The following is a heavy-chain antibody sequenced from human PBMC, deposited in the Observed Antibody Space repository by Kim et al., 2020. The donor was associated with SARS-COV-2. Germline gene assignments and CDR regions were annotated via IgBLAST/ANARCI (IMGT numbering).Heavy chain of an antibody. CDR1: VGSFSDYQ. J-gene: IGHJ6*02. D-gene: IGHD3-3*01. Sequence: SETLSLTCAAYVGSFSDYQWTWIRQSPGKGLEWIGEIDHSGATNYNPSLKSRVAISVDPSKNQFSLKVKSVTAADTAVYFCARGRAGVVPSPIMGLGPYYDYYALDVWGQGTTVSVSS. V-gene: IGHV4-34*01. CDR2: IDHSGAT. CDR3: ARGRAGVVPSPIMGLGPYYDYYALDV.